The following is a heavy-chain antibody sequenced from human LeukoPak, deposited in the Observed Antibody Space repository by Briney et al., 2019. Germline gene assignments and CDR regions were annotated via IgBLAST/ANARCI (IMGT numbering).Heavy chain of an antibody. J-gene: IGHJ5*02. CDR2: IYYSGST. D-gene: IGHD7-27*01. Sequence: PSETLSLTCTVSGGSISSYYWSWIRQPPGKGLEWIGYIYYSGSTNYNPSLKSRVTISVDTSKNQFSLKLSSVTAADTAVYYCARISANWGLGVSDLSWWFDPWGQGTLVTVSS. CDR3: ARISANWGLGVSDLSWWFDP. CDR1: GGSISSYY. V-gene: IGHV4-59*08.